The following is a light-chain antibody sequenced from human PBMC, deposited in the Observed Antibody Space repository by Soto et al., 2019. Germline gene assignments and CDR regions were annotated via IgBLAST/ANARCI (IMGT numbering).Light chain of an antibody. V-gene: IGKV2-28*01. CDR3: LQARRPPWT. CDR2: LGS. J-gene: IGKJ1*01. CDR1: QSLLLHSNGYNY. Sequence: DIVMTQSPLSLPVTPGEPASISCRSSQSLLLHSNGYNYLDWYLQKPGQSPQLLVYLGSNRASXVXDXSRGSGSGTDFTLKISRVEAEDVGVYYCLQARRPPWTFGQGTKVEIK.